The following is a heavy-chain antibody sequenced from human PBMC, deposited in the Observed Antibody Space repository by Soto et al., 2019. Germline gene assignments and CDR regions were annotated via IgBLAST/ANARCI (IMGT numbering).Heavy chain of an antibody. J-gene: IGHJ4*02. CDR2: ISSSGSTI. CDR1: GFTFSSYE. Sequence: EVQLVESGGGLVQPGGSLRLSCAASGFTFSSYEMNWVRQAPGKGLEWVSYISSSGSTIYYADSVKGRFTISRDNAKNSLNLQMNRLRDQDTAVNYCARGQYRRGGGYFDYWGQETLVTVSS. V-gene: IGHV3-48*03. D-gene: IGHD5-12*01. CDR3: ARGQYRRGGGYFDY.